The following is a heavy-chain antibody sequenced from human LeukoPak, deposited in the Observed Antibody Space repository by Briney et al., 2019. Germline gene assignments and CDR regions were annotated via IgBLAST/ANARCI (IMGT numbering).Heavy chain of an antibody. D-gene: IGHD1-26*01. CDR3: ARAGPIVGAPYGMDV. CDR1: GFTFSSYS. J-gene: IGHJ6*02. Sequence: GGSLRLSCAASGFTFSSYSMNWVRQAPGKGLEWVSSISSSSSYIYYADSVKGRFTISRENAKNSLYPQMNSLRAGDTAVYYCARAGPIVGAPYGMDVWGQGTTVTVSS. V-gene: IGHV3-21*01. CDR2: ISSSSSYI.